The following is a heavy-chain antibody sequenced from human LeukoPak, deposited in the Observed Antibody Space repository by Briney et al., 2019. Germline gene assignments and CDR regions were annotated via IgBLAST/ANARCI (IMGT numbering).Heavy chain of an antibody. CDR1: GFTFSSYA. J-gene: IGHJ4*02. Sequence: AGSLRLSCAAPGFTFSSYAMHWVRQAPGKGLEWVAVISYDGSNKYHADSVKGRFTISRDNSKNTLYLQMNSLRAEDTAVYYCARGTMVRGVITFDHWGQGTLVTVSS. V-gene: IGHV3-30*04. D-gene: IGHD3-10*01. CDR3: ARGTMVRGVITFDH. CDR2: ISYDGSNK.